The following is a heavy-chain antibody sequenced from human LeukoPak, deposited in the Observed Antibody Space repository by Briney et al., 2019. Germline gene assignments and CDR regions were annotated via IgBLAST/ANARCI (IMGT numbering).Heavy chain of an antibody. D-gene: IGHD6-19*01. CDR3: ARGSIAVAALDY. CDR1: GFTFSSYW. J-gene: IGHJ4*02. Sequence: PGGSLRLSCAASGFTFSSYWMHWVRHAPGEGLVWVSRINSDGSSTSYADSVKGRFTISRDNAKNTLYLQMNSLRAEDTAVYYCARGSIAVAALDYWGQGTLVTVSS. V-gene: IGHV3-74*01. CDR2: INSDGSST.